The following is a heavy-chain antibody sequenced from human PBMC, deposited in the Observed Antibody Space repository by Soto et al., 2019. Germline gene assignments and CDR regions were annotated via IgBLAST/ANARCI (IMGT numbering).Heavy chain of an antibody. J-gene: IGHJ4*02. V-gene: IGHV1-69*08. D-gene: IGHD6-6*01. CDR1: GGTFSSYT. CDR3: ARDDFSSSSADY. Sequence: QVQLVQSGAEVKKPGSSVKVSCKASGGTFSSYTISWVRQAPGQGLEWMGRIIPSLGIANYAQKFQGRVTITADKSTSTAYMELSSLRSEDTAVYYCARDDFSSSSADYWGQGTLVTVSS. CDR2: IIPSLGIA.